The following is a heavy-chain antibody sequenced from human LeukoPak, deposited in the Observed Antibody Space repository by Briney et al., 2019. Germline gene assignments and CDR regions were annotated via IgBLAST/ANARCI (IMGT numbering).Heavy chain of an antibody. CDR1: GFTFSSYA. V-gene: IGHV3-30*04. CDR2: ISYDGSNK. Sequence: GRSLRLSCAASGFTFSSYAMHWVRQAPGKGLEWVAVISYDGSNKYYADSVKGRFTISRDNSKNTLYLQMNSLRAEDTAVYYCARVLMPYDILTGYFGYWGQGTLVTVSS. CDR3: ARVLMPYDILTGYFGY. J-gene: IGHJ4*02. D-gene: IGHD3-9*01.